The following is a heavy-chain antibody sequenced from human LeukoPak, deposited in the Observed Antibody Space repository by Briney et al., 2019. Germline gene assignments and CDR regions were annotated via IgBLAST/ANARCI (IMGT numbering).Heavy chain of an antibody. CDR1: GGSFSGYY. Sequence: SETLSLTCAVYGGSFSGYYWSWIRQPPGKGLEWIGEINHSGSTNYNPSHKSRVTISVDTSKNQFSLKLSSVTAADTAVYYCASCYYDSSGYSHSHWFDPWGQGTLVTVSS. D-gene: IGHD3-22*01. CDR2: INHSGST. V-gene: IGHV4-34*01. CDR3: ASCYYDSSGYSHSHWFDP. J-gene: IGHJ5*02.